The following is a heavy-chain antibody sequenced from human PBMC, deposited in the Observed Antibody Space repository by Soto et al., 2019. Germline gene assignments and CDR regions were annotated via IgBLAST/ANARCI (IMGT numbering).Heavy chain of an antibody. D-gene: IGHD1-1*01. J-gene: IGHJ4*02. Sequence: GSGPTLVNPTQTLTLTCTFSGFSLSTSGVSVGWIRQPPGKALDWLALIFWNDDKRYSPSLKSRLTITKDTSRNQVVLTMTNMDPVDTATYYCSRSTQLWPFDSWGQGTLVTVSS. V-gene: IGHV2-5*01. CDR3: SRSTQLWPFDS. CDR2: IFWNDDK. CDR1: GFSLSTSGVS.